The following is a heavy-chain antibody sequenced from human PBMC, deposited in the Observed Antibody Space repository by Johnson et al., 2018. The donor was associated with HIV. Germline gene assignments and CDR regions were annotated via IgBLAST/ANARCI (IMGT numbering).Heavy chain of an antibody. J-gene: IGHJ3*02. D-gene: IGHD5-18*01. CDR1: GFTFSSYW. Sequence: VQLVESGGGLVQPGGSLRLSCAASGFTFSSYWMSWVRQAPGKGLEWVSLIFSVGNTYYADSVKGRFTISRDNSNNMVYLQMDSLRPEDTAVYYWARDGRDLVTRGSFDIWGQWTVVTVSS. CDR3: ARDGRDLVTRGSFDI. CDR2: IFSVGNT. V-gene: IGHV3-66*02.